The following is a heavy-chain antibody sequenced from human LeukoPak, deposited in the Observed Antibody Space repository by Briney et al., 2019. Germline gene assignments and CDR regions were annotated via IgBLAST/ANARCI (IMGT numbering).Heavy chain of an antibody. V-gene: IGHV3-49*04. CDR3: TRAKQGAVVVAATQI. J-gene: IGHJ4*02. D-gene: IGHD2-15*01. Sequence: GGSLRLSCTASGFTFGDYAMSWVRQAPGKGLEWVGFISSKAYGGTTEYAASVKGRFTISRDDSKSIAYLQMNSLKTEDTAVYYCTRAKQGAVVVAATQIWGQGTLVTVSS. CDR1: GFTFGDYA. CDR2: ISSKAYGGTT.